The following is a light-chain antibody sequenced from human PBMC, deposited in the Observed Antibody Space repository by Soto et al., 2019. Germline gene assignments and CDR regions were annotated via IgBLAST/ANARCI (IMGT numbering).Light chain of an antibody. CDR2: GAS. V-gene: IGKV3-20*01. J-gene: IGKJ2*01. CDR3: QQYGSSPPDT. CDR1: QSVSSNY. Sequence: EIVLTQSPGTLSLSPGEGATLSCRASQSVSSNYLAWYQQKPGQAPRLLIFGASSRASDIPDRFSGSGSGTDFTLTISRLEPEDFAVYYCQQYGSSPPDTFGQGTKLEIK.